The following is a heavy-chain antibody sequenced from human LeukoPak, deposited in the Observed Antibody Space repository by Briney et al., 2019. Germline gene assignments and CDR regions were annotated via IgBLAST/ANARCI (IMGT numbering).Heavy chain of an antibody. J-gene: IGHJ6*03. CDR2: INHRGST. CDR3: ARGNLWDYRRYYYYMDV. CDR1: GGSFSGGSFSGYY. V-gene: IGHV4-34*01. Sequence: SETLSLTCDVYGGSFSGGSFSGYYWSWIRQPPGKGLEWIGEINHRGSTNYNPSLKSRVTMSVDTSKNQFSLKLSSVTAADTAVYYCARGNLWDYRRYYYYMDVWGKGTTVTVSS. D-gene: IGHD4-11*01.